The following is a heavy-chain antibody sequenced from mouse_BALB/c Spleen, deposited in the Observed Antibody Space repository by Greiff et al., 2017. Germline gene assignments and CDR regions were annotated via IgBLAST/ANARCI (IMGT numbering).Heavy chain of an antibody. CDR1: GFTFSSYA. CDR3: ARDTTDPSYAMDY. D-gene: IGHD1-1*01. J-gene: IGHJ4*01. CDR2: LSSGGSYT. V-gene: IGHV5-9-3*01. Sequence: EVQLVESGGGLVKPGGSLKLSCAASGFTFSSYAMSWVRQTPEKRLEWVATLSSGGSYTYYPDSVKGRFTISRDNAKNTLYLQMSSLRSEDTAMYYCARDTTDPSYAMDYWGQGTSVTVSS.